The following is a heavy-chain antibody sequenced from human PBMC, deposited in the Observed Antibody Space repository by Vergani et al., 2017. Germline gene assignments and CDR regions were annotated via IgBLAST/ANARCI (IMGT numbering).Heavy chain of an antibody. CDR3: AKVAMELSPKYYYYDYYMDV. J-gene: IGHJ6*03. CDR2: ISYDGSNK. CDR1: GFTFSSYG. Sequence: QVQLVESGGGVVQPGRSLRLSCAASGFTFSSYGMHWVRQAPGKGLEWVAVISYDGSNKYYADSVKGRVTISRDNSKNTRYLQMNSLRAEDTAVYYCAKVAMELSPKYYYYDYYMDVWGKGTTVTVSS. V-gene: IGHV3-30*18. D-gene: IGHD3-16*02.